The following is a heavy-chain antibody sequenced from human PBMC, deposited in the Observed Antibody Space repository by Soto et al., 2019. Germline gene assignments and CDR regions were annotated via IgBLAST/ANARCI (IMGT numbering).Heavy chain of an antibody. CDR3: ARDLVVGATVQDY. Sequence: GGSLRLSCAASGFTFSSYAMHWVRQAPGKGLEWVAVISYDGSNKYYADSVKGRFTISRDNSKNTLYLQMNSLGAEDTAVYYCARDLVVGATVQDYWGQGTLVTVSS. CDR1: GFTFSSYA. D-gene: IGHD1-26*01. CDR2: ISYDGSNK. J-gene: IGHJ4*02. V-gene: IGHV3-30-3*01.